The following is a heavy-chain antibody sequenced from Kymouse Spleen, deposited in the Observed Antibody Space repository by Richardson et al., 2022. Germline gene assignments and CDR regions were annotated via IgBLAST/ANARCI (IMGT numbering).Heavy chain of an antibody. CDR1: GGSFSGYY. Sequence: QVQLQQWGAGLLKPSETLSLTCAVYGGSFSGYYWSWIRQPPGKGLEWIGEINHSGSTNYNPSLKSRVTISVDTSKNQFSLKLSSVTAADTAVYYCARGPSNWGFFDYWGQGTLVTVSS. D-gene: IGHD7-27*02. J-gene: IGHJ4*02. V-gene: IGHV4-34*01. CDR3: ARGPSNWGFFDY. CDR2: INHSGST.